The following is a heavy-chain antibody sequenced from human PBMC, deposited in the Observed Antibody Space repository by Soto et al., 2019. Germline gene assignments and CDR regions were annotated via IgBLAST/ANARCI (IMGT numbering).Heavy chain of an antibody. D-gene: IGHD3-10*01. CDR1: GFTFSSYS. V-gene: IGHV3-21*06. CDR2: ISSGSNYT. Sequence: EVQLVESGGGLVKPGGSLRLSCVVSGFTFSSYSMNWVRQAPGKGLEWVSSISSGSNYTYYADSVKGRFTISRDNAKNSVYLQMNSLRAEDTALYYCAREFKESQYYYYCMDVWGKGTTVTVSS. J-gene: IGHJ6*03. CDR3: AREFKESQYYYYCMDV.